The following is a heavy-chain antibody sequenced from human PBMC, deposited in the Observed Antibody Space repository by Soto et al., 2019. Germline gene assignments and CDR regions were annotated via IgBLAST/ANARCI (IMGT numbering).Heavy chain of an antibody. Sequence: SETLSLTCTVSGGSISSGGYYWSWIRQHPGKGLEWIGYIYYSGSTYYNPSLKSRVTISVDTSKNQFSLKLSSVTAADTAVYYCARETYYDFWSGYFSRDYYYGMDVWGQGTTVTVSS. D-gene: IGHD3-3*01. V-gene: IGHV4-31*03. CDR2: IYYSGST. CDR1: GGSISSGGYY. J-gene: IGHJ6*02. CDR3: ARETYYDFWSGYFSRDYYYGMDV.